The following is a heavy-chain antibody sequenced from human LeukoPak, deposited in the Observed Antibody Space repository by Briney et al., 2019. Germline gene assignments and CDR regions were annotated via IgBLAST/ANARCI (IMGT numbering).Heavy chain of an antibody. D-gene: IGHD1-26*01. CDR3: ANQEGYSGTQRLDY. CDR1: GFTFSYFG. V-gene: IGHV3-30*02. J-gene: IGHJ4*02. CDR2: IRYDGSNK. Sequence: GGSLRLSCAASGFTFSYFGMHWVRQAPGKGLEWVAFIRYDGSNKYYADSVKGRFTISRDNSKNTLYLQMNSLRAEDTAVYYCANQEGYSGTQRLDYWGQGTLVTVSS.